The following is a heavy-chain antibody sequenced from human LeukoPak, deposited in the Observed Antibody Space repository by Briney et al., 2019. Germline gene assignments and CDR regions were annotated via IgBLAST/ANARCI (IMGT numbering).Heavy chain of an antibody. J-gene: IGHJ2*01. CDR3: ARVPKYFDL. V-gene: IGHV4-39*07. CDR2: INHRGST. Sequence: SETLSLTCTVSGGSISSSSFYWGWIRQPPGKGLEWIVEINHRGSTNYNPSLKSRVTISVDTSKNQFSLKLSSVTAADTAVYYCARVPKYFDLWGRGTLVTVSS. CDR1: GGSISSSSFY.